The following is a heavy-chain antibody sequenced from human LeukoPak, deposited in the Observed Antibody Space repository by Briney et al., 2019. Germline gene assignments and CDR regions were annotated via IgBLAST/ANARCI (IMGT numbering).Heavy chain of an antibody. CDR2: INHSGST. J-gene: IGHJ4*02. D-gene: IGHD1-1*01. V-gene: IGHV4-34*01. Sequence: PSETLSLTCAVYGGSFSGYYWSWIRQPPGKGLEWIGEINHSGSTNYNPSLKSRITISVDTSKNQFSLKLSSVTAADTAVYYCARYNWNDDHLDYWGQGTLVTVSS. CDR1: GGSFSGYY. CDR3: ARYNWNDDHLDY.